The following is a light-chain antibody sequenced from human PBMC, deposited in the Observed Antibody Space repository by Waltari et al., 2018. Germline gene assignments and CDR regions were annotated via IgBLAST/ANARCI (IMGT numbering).Light chain of an antibody. J-gene: IGLJ1*01. Sequence: QAGLTQPPSVSKGLRQTATLTCPGNNNNVANPRALWLQQHQGHPPKLLSYRNNKRPSGISERFSASRSGNTASLTITGLQPEDEADYYCSAWDFSLNAHVFGTGTMVTVL. CDR1: NNNVANPR. CDR2: RNN. CDR3: SAWDFSLNAHV. V-gene: IGLV10-54*04.